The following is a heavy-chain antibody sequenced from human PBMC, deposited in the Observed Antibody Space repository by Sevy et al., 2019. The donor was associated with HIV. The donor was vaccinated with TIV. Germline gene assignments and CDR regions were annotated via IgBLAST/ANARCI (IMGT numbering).Heavy chain of an antibody. J-gene: IGHJ4*02. CDR3: AKDYPEYSSGWYGRHSFFDY. Sequence: GGSLRLSCAASGFNFGTYAMSWVRQAPGKGLEWVSGVSGGGGDTYYADSVKGRLTISRDNSKNTLYLQMHSLRVEDTAVYYCAKDYPEYSSGWYGRHSFFDYWSQGTLVTVSS. D-gene: IGHD6-19*01. CDR1: GFNFGTYA. CDR2: VSGGGGDT. V-gene: IGHV3-23*01.